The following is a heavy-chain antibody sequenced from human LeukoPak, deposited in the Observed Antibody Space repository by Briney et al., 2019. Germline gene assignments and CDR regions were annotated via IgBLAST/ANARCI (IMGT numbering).Heavy chain of an antibody. CDR2: IRSKANSYAT. CDR3: NSPRRDGYNYRPGEGEYYFDY. CDR1: GSTFSGSA. Sequence: GGSLRLSCAASGSTFSGSAMHWVRQASGKGLEGVGRIRSKANSYATAYAASEQGRFPTYRADSKNTAYLQMNSLKTEDPAVHYCNSPRRDGYNYRPGEGEYYFDYWGQGTLVTVSS. J-gene: IGHJ4*02. V-gene: IGHV3-73*01. D-gene: IGHD5-24*01.